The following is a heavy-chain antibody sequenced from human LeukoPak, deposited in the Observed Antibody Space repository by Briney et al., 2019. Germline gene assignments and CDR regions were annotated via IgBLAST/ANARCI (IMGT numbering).Heavy chain of an antibody. CDR1: GGSFSGFY. V-gene: IGHV4-34*01. J-gene: IGHJ4*02. CDR2: INHSGST. D-gene: IGHD4-17*01. Sequence: SETLSLTCAVSGGSFSGFYWGWIRQPPMKGLEWIGEINHSGSTNYNTSLKSRVTISVDTSKNQFSLKLTSVTAADTAVYYCARGAGDYARYYFDYGGQGTLVTVS. CDR3: ARGAGDYARYYFDY.